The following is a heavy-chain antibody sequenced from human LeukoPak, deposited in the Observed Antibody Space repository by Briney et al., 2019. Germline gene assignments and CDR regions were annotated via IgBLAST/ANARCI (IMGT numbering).Heavy chain of an antibody. V-gene: IGHV3-48*01. CDR2: ISSSSSII. J-gene: IGHJ4*02. D-gene: IGHD4-23*01. CDR3: AREGNSRLIDY. CDR1: GFTFSSYS. Sequence: PGGSLRLSCAASGFTFSSYSMNWVRQAPGKGLEWVSYISSSSSIIYYADSVKGRFTISRDSAKYSLSLQTNSLRAEDTAVYYCAREGNSRLIDYWGQGTLVAVSS.